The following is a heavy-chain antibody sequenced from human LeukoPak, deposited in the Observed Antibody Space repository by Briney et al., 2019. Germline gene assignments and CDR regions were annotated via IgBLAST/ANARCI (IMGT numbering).Heavy chain of an antibody. CDR1: GYTFTSYG. Sequence: ASVNVSCKASGYTFTSYGISWVRQAPGQGLEWMGWISAYNGNTNYAQKLQGRVTMTTDTSTSTAYMELRSLRSDDTAVYYCARAFGSGSYYSLYYYYYGMDVWGQGTTVTVSS. CDR3: ARAFGSGSYYSLYYYYYGMDV. V-gene: IGHV1-18*01. D-gene: IGHD3-10*01. J-gene: IGHJ6*02. CDR2: ISAYNGNT.